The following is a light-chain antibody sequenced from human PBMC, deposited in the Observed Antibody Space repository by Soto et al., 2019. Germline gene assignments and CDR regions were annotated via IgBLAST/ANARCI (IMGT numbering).Light chain of an antibody. J-gene: IGKJ4*01. CDR2: AAT. Sequence: DIKLTQSPSFLSASVGDRVTITCRASQGIGSYLAWYQQKPEKAPRLLVYAATTLQSGVPSRFSGSASGADFTLTISSLQPEDFATYYRQQLNSYPLTFGGGTKVDIK. CDR3: QQLNSYPLT. V-gene: IGKV1-9*01. CDR1: QGIGSY.